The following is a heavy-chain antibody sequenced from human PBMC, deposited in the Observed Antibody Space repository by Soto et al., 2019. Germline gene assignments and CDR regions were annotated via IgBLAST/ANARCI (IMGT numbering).Heavy chain of an antibody. V-gene: IGHV1-2*04. Sequence: GASVKVSCKASGYSFTANSMHWVRQAPGQGLEWMGWINPNNGGTNYARKFQGWVTMTRDTSISTAYMDLTRLKSDDTAVYYCAIHRGGLAYWGQGPLVTVSS. D-gene: IGHD6-6*01. CDR2: INPNNGGT. CDR1: GYSFTANS. CDR3: AIHRGGLAY. J-gene: IGHJ4*02.